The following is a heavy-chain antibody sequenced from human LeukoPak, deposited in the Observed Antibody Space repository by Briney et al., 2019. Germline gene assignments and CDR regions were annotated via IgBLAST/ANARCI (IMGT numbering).Heavy chain of an antibody. D-gene: IGHD2-2*01. V-gene: IGHV4-34*01. CDR3: GRGRTGAAALDF. Sequence: PSETLSLTCAVYGGSFSGHYWTWIRQAPGKGLEWIGESTHTGSTNYNPSLKSRVTISVDTSKNQFSLKLTSVSAADTAVYHCGRGRTGAAALDFWGPGTLVTVSS. J-gene: IGHJ4*02. CDR2: STHTGST. CDR1: GGSFSGHY.